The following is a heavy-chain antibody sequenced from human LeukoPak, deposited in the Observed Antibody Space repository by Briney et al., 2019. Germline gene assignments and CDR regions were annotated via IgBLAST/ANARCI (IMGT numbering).Heavy chain of an antibody. CDR2: ISRSIGYV. CDR1: GFTLSSCS. D-gene: IGHD6-13*01. V-gene: IGHV3-21*01. CDR3: ARFPEGSSTWSIDF. J-gene: IGHJ4*02. Sequence: PGGCLRLSCAASGFTLSSCSMNWVRQAPGKGLEWVSSISRSIGYVFYADSMKGRFTVSRDNSKNSLYLQMNTLRAEDTAVYYCARFPEGSSTWSIDFWGQGTLVSVSS.